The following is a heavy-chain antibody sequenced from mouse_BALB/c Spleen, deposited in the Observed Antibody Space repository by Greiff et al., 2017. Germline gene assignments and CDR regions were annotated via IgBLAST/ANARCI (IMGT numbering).Heavy chain of an antibody. D-gene: IGHD2-1*01. CDR3: ARGNSRYYYAMDY. V-gene: IGHV1S29*02. J-gene: IGHJ4*01. CDR1: GYTFTYYN. CDR2: IYPYNGGT. Sequence: EVQRVESGPELVKPGASVKISCKASGYTFTYYNMHWVKQSHGKSLEWIGYIYPYNGGTGYNQKFKSKATLTVDNSSSTAYMELRSLTSEDSAVYYCARGNSRYYYAMDYWGQGTSVTVSS.